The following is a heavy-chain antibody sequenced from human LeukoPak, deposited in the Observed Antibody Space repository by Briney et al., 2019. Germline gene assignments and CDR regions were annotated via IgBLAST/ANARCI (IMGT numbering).Heavy chain of an antibody. CDR2: IYYSGST. Sequence: SETLSLTCTVSGGSISNYYWSWIRQPPGKGLEWIGYIYYSGSTNYNLSLTSRVTISVDTSKNQFSLKLSSVTAADTAVYYCARERSMVRGVSWFDPWGQGTLVTVSS. CDR3: ARERSMVRGVSWFDP. D-gene: IGHD3-10*01. V-gene: IGHV4-59*01. CDR1: GGSISNYY. J-gene: IGHJ5*02.